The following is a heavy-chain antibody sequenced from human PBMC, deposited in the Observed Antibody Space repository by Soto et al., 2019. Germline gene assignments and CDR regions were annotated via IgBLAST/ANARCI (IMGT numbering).Heavy chain of an antibody. CDR2: ISASGDST. CDR1: GLTFSTYA. CDR3: AGPRGYGVFDAYGM. J-gene: IGHJ3*02. Sequence: ERYPRVSSTATGLTFSTYAMSWVRQAPGKAPEWVSPISASGDSTYSADSVKGRFTISRDNSMNALYLQMSSLRIDDRAVCYCAGPRGYGVFDAYGMWGQGAVFTVSS. V-gene: IGHV3-23*01. D-gene: IGHD1-1*01.